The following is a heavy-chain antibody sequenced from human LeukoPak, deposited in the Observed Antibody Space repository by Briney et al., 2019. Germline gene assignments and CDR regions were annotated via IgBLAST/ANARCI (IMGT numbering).Heavy chain of an antibody. CDR1: GFAFSNYW. CDR3: ARDLQELLDFFDY. Sequence: GGSLRLSCAASGFAFSNYWMNWVRQAPGKGLEWVANIKQDGSEKYYVDSVKGRFTISRDNAKNSLYLQMNSLRAEDTAVYYCARDLQELLDFFDYWGQGTLVTVSS. D-gene: IGHD1-26*01. V-gene: IGHV3-7*01. CDR2: IKQDGSEK. J-gene: IGHJ4*02.